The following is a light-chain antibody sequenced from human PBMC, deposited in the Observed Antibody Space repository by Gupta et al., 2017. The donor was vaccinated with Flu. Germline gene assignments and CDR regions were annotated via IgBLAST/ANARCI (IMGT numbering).Light chain of an antibody. CDR3: QQYNSYSRT. CDR1: QSIESW. CDR2: KAS. J-gene: IGKJ1*01. V-gene: IGKV1-5*03. Sequence: DIQMTQSPSTLSASVGDRVTITCRASQSIESWLAWYQQKPGKAPNLLIYKASNLESGVPSRFSGSGSGTEFTLTISSLQPDDFATYYCQQYNSYSRTFGQGTKVEVK.